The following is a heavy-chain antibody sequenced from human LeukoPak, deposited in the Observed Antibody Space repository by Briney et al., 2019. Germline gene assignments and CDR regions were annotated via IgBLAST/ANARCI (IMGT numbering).Heavy chain of an antibody. CDR1: GGSISSGGYY. CDR3: ARASSTVTTPLTEFDP. V-gene: IGHV4-31*03. D-gene: IGHD4-17*01. J-gene: IGHJ5*02. Sequence: PSQTLSLTCTVSGGSISSGGYYWSWIRQHPGKGLEWIGYIYYSGSTYYNPSLKSRVTISVDTSKNQFSLKLSSVTAADTAVYYCARASSTVTTPLTEFDPWGQGTLVTVSS. CDR2: IYYSGST.